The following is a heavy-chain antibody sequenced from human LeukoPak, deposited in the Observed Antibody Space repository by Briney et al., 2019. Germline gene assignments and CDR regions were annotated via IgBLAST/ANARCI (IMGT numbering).Heavy chain of an antibody. CDR3: ARAQVALSTYYDFWSGYPFDY. CDR2: IYYSGTT. V-gene: IGHV4-59*12. J-gene: IGHJ4*02. D-gene: IGHD3-3*01. Sequence: RTSETLSLTCTVSGGSISSYFWSWIRQSPGKGLEWIGYIYYSGTTNYSPSLKSRVIISVDTSKNQFSLKLSSVTAAHTAVYYCARAQVALSTYYDFWSGYPFDYWGQGTLVTVSS. CDR1: GGSISSYF.